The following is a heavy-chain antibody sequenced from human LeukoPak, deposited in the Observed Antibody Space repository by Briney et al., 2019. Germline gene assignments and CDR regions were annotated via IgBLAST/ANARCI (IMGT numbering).Heavy chain of an antibody. J-gene: IGHJ6*03. D-gene: IGHD6-19*01. CDR3: ALSGWYDKGYMDV. CDR2: ISAYNGNT. CDR1: GGTFSSYG. Sequence: ASVNVSCKASGGTFSSYGISWVRQAPGQGLEWMGWISAYNGNTNYAQKLQGRVTMTTDTSTSTAYMELRSLRSDDTAVYYCALSGWYDKGYMDVWGKGTTVTVSS. V-gene: IGHV1-18*01.